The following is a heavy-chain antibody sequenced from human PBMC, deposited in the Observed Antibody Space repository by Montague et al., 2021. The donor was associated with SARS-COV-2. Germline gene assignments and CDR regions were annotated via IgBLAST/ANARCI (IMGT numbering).Heavy chain of an antibody. D-gene: IGHD3-22*01. Sequence: SETLSLTCTVHGGSFSGYYWSWIRQPPAKGLEWIGEINHSGSTNYNPSLKSRVIISVDTSKNQFSLKLSSVTAADTAVYYCARGAPTITMIVVVFTGAGWYFDLWGRGTLVTVSS. CDR1: GGSFSGYY. V-gene: IGHV4-34*01. CDR2: INHSGST. CDR3: ARGAPTITMIVVVFTGAGWYFDL. J-gene: IGHJ2*01.